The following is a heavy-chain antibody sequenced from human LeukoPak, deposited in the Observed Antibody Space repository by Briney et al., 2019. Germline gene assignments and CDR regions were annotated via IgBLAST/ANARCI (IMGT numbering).Heavy chain of an antibody. CDR3: ARVLPYYYYGMDV. CDR1: GFTFSSYW. J-gene: IGHJ6*02. CDR2: INSDGSST. Sequence: GGSLRLSCAASGFTFSSYWMHWVRQAPGTGLVWVSRINSDGSSTSYADSVKGRFTISRDNAKNTLYLQMNSLRAEDTAVYYCARVLPYYYYGMDVWGQGTTVTVSS. V-gene: IGHV3-74*01.